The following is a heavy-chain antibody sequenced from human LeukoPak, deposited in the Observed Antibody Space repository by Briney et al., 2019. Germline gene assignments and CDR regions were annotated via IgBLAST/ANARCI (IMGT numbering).Heavy chain of an antibody. CDR1: GFTVSSNY. Sequence: GGSLRLSCAASGFTVSSNYMSWVRQAPGKGLEWVSIFYRGGSTYYADSVKGRFTVSRDNSKNILYLQMNSLRAEDTAVYYCARSQDGSGSYFYYFYIDVWGKGTTV. D-gene: IGHD3-10*01. CDR3: ARSQDGSGSYFYYFYIDV. CDR2: FYRGGST. J-gene: IGHJ6*03. V-gene: IGHV3-66*01.